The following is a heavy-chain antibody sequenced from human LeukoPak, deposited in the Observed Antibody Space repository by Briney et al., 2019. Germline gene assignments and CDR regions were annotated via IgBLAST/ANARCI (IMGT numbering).Heavy chain of an antibody. J-gene: IGHJ4*02. V-gene: IGHV4-39*01. D-gene: IGHD3-22*01. Sequence: EPSETLSLTCTVSGGSVNKGPHYWGWIRQPPGKGLEWIGSILYSGNTYYNASLKSRVTISVDTSKNQFSLRLSSVTAADRAVYYCARHGGSYFDKSGYTFEYWGQGVVVTVSS. CDR3: ARHGGSYFDKSGYTFEY. CDR1: GGSVNKGPHY. CDR2: ILYSGNT.